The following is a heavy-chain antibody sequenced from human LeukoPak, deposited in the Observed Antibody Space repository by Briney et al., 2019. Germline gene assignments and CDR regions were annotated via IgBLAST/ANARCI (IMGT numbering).Heavy chain of an antibody. CDR2: ISSRSSYI. CDR3: ARVDGYCSGGSCYIEDY. CDR1: GFTFSSYS. J-gene: IGHJ4*02. Sequence: GGSLRLSCAASGFTFSSYSMNWVRQAPGKGLEWVSSISSRSSYIYYADSVKGRFTISRDNAKNSLYLQMNSLRAEDTAVYYCARVDGYCSGGSCYIEDYWGQGTLVTVSS. D-gene: IGHD2-15*01. V-gene: IGHV3-21*01.